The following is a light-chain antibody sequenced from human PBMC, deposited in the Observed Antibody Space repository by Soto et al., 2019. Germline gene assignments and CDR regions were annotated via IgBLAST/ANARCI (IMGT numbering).Light chain of an antibody. J-gene: IGKJ1*01. CDR3: QQYGSSPTWT. Sequence: VLTQSPGTLSLSPGERATLSCRASQSVSSNYLAWYQQKPGQAPRLLIYGASTRASGIPDRFSGSGSGTDFTLTISRLEPEDSAVYYCQQYGSSPTWTFGQGTKVEIK. V-gene: IGKV3-20*01. CDR1: QSVSSNY. CDR2: GAS.